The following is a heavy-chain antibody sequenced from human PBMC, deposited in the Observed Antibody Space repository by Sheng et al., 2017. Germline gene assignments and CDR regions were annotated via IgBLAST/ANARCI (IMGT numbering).Heavy chain of an antibody. CDR3: AKVSVGTTGGYFDY. CDR2: IRSDGSSE. V-gene: IGHV3-30*02. Sequence: QVQLVESGGGVVQPGGSLRLSCAASGFTFSSYGMHWVRQAPGKGLEWVAFIRSDGSSEYYADSVKGRFTISRDNSKNTLYLQMNSLRAEDTAVYYCAKVSVGTTGGYFDYWGQGTLGHRLL. CDR1: GFTFSSYG. D-gene: IGHD1-26*01. J-gene: IGHJ4*02.